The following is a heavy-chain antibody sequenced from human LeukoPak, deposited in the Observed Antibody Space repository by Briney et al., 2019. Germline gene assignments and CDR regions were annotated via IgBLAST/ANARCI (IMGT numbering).Heavy chain of an antibody. Sequence: SETLSLTCTVSGGSISSSFYHWGWIRQPPGKGLEWIGSIYYNGNTYYNPSLKSRVTISVDTSKNQFSLKLSSVTAADTAVYYCARVTYRYYFDYWGQGTLVTVSS. CDR2: IYYNGNT. V-gene: IGHV4-39*07. D-gene: IGHD1-14*01. J-gene: IGHJ4*02. CDR1: GGSISSSFYH. CDR3: ARVTYRYYFDY.